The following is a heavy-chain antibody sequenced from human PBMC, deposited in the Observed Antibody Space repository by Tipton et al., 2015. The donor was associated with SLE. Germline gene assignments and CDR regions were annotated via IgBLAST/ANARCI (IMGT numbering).Heavy chain of an antibody. D-gene: IGHD3-10*01. V-gene: IGHV4-38-2*02. CDR1: GYSISYAYY. CDR2: IYHSGTT. J-gene: IGHJ6*02. CDR3: VRDPPSSYFYGMDV. Sequence: TLSLTCTVSGYSISYAYYWGWFRQPPGKGLEWIGNIYHSGTTYYNPSLKSRVTISVDTSKNQFSLEMTSVTAADTAVYYCVRDPPSSYFYGMDVWGPGTTVTVSS.